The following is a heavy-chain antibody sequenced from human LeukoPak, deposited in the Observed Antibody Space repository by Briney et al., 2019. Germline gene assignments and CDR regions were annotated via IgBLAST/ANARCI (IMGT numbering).Heavy chain of an antibody. CDR1: GGTFSSYA. CDR3: ARDRYDERRGNQYYFDY. CDR2: IIPIFGTA. J-gene: IGHJ4*02. V-gene: IGHV1-69*05. D-gene: IGHD1-1*01. Sequence: SSVKVSCKASGGTFSSYAISWVRQAPGQGLEWMGGIIPIFGTANYAQKFQGRVTITTDESTSTAYMELSSLRSEDTAVYYCARDRYDERRGNQYYFDYWGQGTLVTVSS.